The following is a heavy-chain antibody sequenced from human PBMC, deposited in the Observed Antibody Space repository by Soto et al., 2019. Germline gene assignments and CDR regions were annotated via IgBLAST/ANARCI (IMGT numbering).Heavy chain of an antibody. D-gene: IGHD3-9*01. CDR3: ARARYYDWCFDL. CDR2: SYYSGYYSGST. Sequence: PSETLSLTCTVSGDSVTSDSYFWSWIRQPPGKGLEWIGNSYYSGYYSGSTNHNPSLKSRVTVSVDTSKNQFSLKLRSVTTADTAVYYCARARYYDWCFDLWGLGTPVTVSS. CDR1: GDSVTSDSYF. V-gene: IGHV4-61*01. J-gene: IGHJ4*02.